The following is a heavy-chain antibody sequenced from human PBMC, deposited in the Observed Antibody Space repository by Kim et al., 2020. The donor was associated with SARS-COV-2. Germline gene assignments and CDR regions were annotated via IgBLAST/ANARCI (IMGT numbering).Heavy chain of an antibody. CDR3: ARIPGDGSASPYY. J-gene: IGHJ4*02. Sequence: YADSLKGRITIARDNAKNSLYLQMNSLRAEDTAVYYCARIPGDGSASPYYWGQGTLVTVSS. D-gene: IGHD2-2*01. V-gene: IGHV3-21*01.